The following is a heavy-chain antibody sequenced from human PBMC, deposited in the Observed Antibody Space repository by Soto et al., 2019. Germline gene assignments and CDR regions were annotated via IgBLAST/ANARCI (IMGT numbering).Heavy chain of an antibody. D-gene: IGHD5-12*01. CDR1: GFTFSSYG. V-gene: IGHV3-30*18. Sequence: RRLSCAASGFTFSSYGMHWVRQAPGKGLEWVAVISYDGSNKYYADSVKGRFTISRDNSKNTLYLQMNSLRAEDTDVYYCAKDRSGYPTYYWGQGTLVTVSS. J-gene: IGHJ4*02. CDR3: AKDRSGYPTYY. CDR2: ISYDGSNK.